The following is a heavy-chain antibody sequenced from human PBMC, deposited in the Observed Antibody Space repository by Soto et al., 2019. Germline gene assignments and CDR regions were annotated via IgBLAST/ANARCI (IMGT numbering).Heavy chain of an antibody. CDR1: GFSLTTTGVG. J-gene: IGHJ5*02. V-gene: IGHV2-5*02. D-gene: IGHD3-10*01. CDR3: AHRRPRSDDRTSGWFDP. CDR2: IYWDDDK. Sequence: QITLKESGPTLLSPTQTLTLTCSFSGFSLTTTGVGVGWIRQPPGKALEWLAFIYWDDDKRYNPSLNTRLTISKXXDXNXXILTINNRYPVDTATYFYAHRRPRSDDRTSGWFDPWGQGTLVTVSS.